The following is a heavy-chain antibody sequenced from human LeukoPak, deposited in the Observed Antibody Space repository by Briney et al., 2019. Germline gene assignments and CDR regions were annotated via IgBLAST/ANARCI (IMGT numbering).Heavy chain of an antibody. CDR1: GDSISSSSYY. D-gene: IGHD3-3*01. CDR2: IFHSGST. V-gene: IGHV4-39*07. J-gene: IGHJ4*02. CDR3: ARSYDFWSGSAFDY. Sequence: SETLSLTCTVSGDSISSSSYYWGWIRQPPGKGLEWIGSIFHSGSTYYNPSLKSRVTISVDTSKNQFSLKLSSVTAADTAVYYCARSYDFWSGSAFDYWGQGTLVTVSS.